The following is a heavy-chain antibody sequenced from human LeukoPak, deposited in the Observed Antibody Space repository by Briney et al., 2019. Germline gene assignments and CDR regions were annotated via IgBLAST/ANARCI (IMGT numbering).Heavy chain of an antibody. V-gene: IGHV3-21*01. J-gene: IGHJ4*02. CDR3: ARVIAVAALPTDY. CDR1: GFTFSSYS. CDR2: ISSSSRYI. D-gene: IGHD6-19*01. Sequence: GGSLRLSCAASGFTFSSYSMNWVRQAPGKGLEWVSSISSSSRYIYYADSVKGRFTISRDNAKNSLYLQMNSLRAEDTALYYCARVIAVAALPTDYWGQGTLVTVSS.